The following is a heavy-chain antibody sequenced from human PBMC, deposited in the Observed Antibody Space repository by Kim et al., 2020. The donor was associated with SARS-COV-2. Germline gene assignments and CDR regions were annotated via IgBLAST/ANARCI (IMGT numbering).Heavy chain of an antibody. CDR3: ARRKVISYYFYYGMDV. Sequence: SVKGRFTMSRDNSKKTLYLQMDSLRAEDTAVYYVARRKVISYYFYYGMDVWGQGTTVTVSS. J-gene: IGHJ6*02. D-gene: IGHD3-16*02. V-gene: IGHV3-23*01.